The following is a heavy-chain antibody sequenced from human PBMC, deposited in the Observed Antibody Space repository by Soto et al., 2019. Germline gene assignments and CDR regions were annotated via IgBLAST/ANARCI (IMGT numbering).Heavy chain of an antibody. CDR2: IIPILGIA. J-gene: IGHJ6*03. Sequence: GASVKVSCKASGGTFSSYTISWVRQAPGQGLEWMGRIIPILGIANYAQKFQGRVTITADKSTSTAYMELSSLRSEDTAVYYCARAGGYCSSTSCLETMDVWGKGTTVTVSS. CDR3: ARAGGYCSSTSCLETMDV. D-gene: IGHD2-2*01. V-gene: IGHV1-69*02. CDR1: GGTFSSYT.